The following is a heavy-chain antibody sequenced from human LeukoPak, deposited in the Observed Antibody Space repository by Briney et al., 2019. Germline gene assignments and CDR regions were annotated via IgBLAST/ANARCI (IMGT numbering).Heavy chain of an antibody. D-gene: IGHD1-26*01. CDR3: ARSRLGIVGATDAFDI. V-gene: IGHV3-11*01. CDR1: EFTFMDYN. CDR2: IGSSGSTI. Sequence: GGPRRLSGAAPEFTFMDYNMSGIPQPPGKGLGGFSYIGSSGSTIYYADSVKGRFTISRDNAKNSLYLQMNSLRAEDTAVYYCARSRLGIVGATDAFDIWGQGTMVTVSS. J-gene: IGHJ3*02.